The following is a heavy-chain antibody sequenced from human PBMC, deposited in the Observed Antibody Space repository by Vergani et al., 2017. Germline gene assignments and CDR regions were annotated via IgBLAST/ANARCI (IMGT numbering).Heavy chain of an antibody. J-gene: IGHJ6*02. CDR2: IDPSDSYT. CDR1: GYSFTSYW. V-gene: IGHV5-10-1*03. CDR3: ASQPPDYYYYGMDV. Sequence: EVQLVQSGAEVKTPGESLRISCKGSGYSFTSYWISWVRQMPGKGLEWMGRIDPSDSYTNYSPSFQGHVTISADKSISTAYLQWSSLKASDTAMHYCASQPPDYYYYGMDVWGQGTTVTVSS.